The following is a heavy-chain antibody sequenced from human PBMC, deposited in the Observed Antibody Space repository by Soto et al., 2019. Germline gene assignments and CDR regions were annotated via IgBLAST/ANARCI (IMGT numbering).Heavy chain of an antibody. CDR2: TDYRIRCNN. CDR1: WDGFSSNSAA. Sequence: SATLSVTCATSWDGFSSNSAAWDCIRLSPSRGREWRARTDYRIRCNNDYAVSVRSRITVNPDTSKNQFSLQLTCVTPEDTAVYYCAGTTSHQWYYMDVWGKGTTVTVSS. J-gene: IGHJ6*03. CDR3: AGTTSHQWYYMDV. D-gene: IGHD1-7*01. V-gene: IGHV6-1*01.